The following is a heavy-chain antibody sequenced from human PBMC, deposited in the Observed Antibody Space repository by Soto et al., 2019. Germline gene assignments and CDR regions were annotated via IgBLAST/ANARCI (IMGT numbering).Heavy chain of an antibody. CDR2: TYHRGST. D-gene: IGHD6-25*01. CDR3: ARIGGYHGPLDY. J-gene: IGHJ4*02. CDR1: GVSISSYF. V-gene: IGHV4-59*01. Sequence: SSETLSLTCSVSGVSISSYFWSWIRQAPGGGLEWIGYTYHRGSTNYSPSLKSRVAISLDTSENQFSLKVNSVTAADTAVYYCARIGGYHGPLDYWGQGTPVTVS.